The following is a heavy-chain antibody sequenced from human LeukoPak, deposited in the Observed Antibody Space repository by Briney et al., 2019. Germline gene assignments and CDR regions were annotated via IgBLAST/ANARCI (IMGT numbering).Heavy chain of an antibody. CDR1: GFTFDDYA. CDR3: AKGANYYDSSGYPYFDY. Sequence: GGSLRLSCAASGFTFDDYAMHWIRQAPGKGLEWVSGISWNSGSIGYADSVKGRFTISRDNAKNSLYLQMNSLRAEDMALYYCAKGANYYDSSGYPYFDYWGQGTLVTVSS. J-gene: IGHJ4*02. D-gene: IGHD3-22*01. CDR2: ISWNSGSI. V-gene: IGHV3-9*03.